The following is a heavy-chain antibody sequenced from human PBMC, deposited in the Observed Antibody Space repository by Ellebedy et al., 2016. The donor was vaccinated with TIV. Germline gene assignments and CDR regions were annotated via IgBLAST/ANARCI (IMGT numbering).Heavy chain of an antibody. Sequence: PGGSLRLSCEASGFTFSAFAMGWVRQTPGKGLEWVSGMHGSGRGISYSESVKGRFIISRDNSKNILYLQMNSLRAEDTDIYYCAKDQVAGDGRWVFDSWGQGTVVTVSS. J-gene: IGHJ3*01. CDR1: GFTFSAFA. CDR2: MHGSGRGI. CDR3: AKDQVAGDGRWVFDS. D-gene: IGHD5-24*01. V-gene: IGHV3-23*01.